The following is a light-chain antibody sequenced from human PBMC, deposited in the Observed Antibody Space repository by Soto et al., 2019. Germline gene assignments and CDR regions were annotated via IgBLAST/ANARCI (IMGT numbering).Light chain of an antibody. V-gene: IGKV1-5*03. J-gene: IGKJ2*01. CDR3: QQYDVYPYT. Sequence: DIQMTKPPSTLSAPVGHRVTTICRASRGMGTWLPWNQQKPGKPPNLLIYKASSLESGVPSRFSGSGSGTEFTLTISSLQPDDFATYYCQQYDVYPYTFGQGTKLEIK. CDR1: RGMGTW. CDR2: KAS.